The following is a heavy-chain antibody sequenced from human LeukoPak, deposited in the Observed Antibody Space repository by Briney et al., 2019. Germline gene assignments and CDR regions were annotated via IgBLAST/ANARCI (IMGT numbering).Heavy chain of an antibody. Sequence: PGGSLRLSCAASGFTFSSYSMNWVRQAPGKGLEWVSSISSSSSYIYYADSVKGRFTISRDNAKNSLYLQMNSLRAEDTAVYYCAREKTGDPCFDYWGQGTLVTVSS. J-gene: IGHJ4*02. D-gene: IGHD7-27*01. V-gene: IGHV3-21*01. CDR3: AREKTGDPCFDY. CDR1: GFTFSSYS. CDR2: ISSSSSYI.